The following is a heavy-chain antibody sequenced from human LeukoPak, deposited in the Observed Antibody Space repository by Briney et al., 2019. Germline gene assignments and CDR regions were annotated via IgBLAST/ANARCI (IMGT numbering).Heavy chain of an antibody. Sequence: SVKVSCKASRGTFSSYAIIWVRQAPGQGLEWMGGIIPTFGTAAYAKKFQGRVTISADESTSAAYMELSSLRSEDTAVYYCARDLDYYDSSGYRDWGQGTLVTVSS. V-gene: IGHV1-69*13. CDR1: RGTFSSYA. CDR3: ARDLDYYDSSGYRD. J-gene: IGHJ4*02. D-gene: IGHD3-22*01. CDR2: IIPTFGTA.